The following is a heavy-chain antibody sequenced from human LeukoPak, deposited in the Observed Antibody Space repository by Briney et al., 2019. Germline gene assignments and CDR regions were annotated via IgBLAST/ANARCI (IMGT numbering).Heavy chain of an antibody. D-gene: IGHD5-24*01. J-gene: IGHJ3*01. CDR1: GYSFTSYW. V-gene: IGHV5-51*01. CDR3: ARPQMGRWLQLSAFDL. CDR2: IYPGDSDT. Sequence: GESLKISCKGSGYSFTSYWIGWVRQMPGKGLEWMGIIYPGDSDTRYSPSFQGQVTISADKSISTAYLQWSSLKASDTAMYYSARPQMGRWLQLSAFDLWGQGTMVTVSS.